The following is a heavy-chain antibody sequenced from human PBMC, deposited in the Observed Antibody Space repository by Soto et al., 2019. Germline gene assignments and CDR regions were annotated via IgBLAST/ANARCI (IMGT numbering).Heavy chain of an antibody. Sequence: GGSLRLSCAASGFTFSSYWMHWVRQAPGKGLVWVSRINSDGSSTSYADSVKGRFTISRDNAKNTLYLQMNSLRAEDTAVYYCARENMVRGVIITSADAFDIWGQGTMVTVSS. V-gene: IGHV3-74*01. D-gene: IGHD3-10*01. CDR1: GFTFSSYW. CDR3: ARENMVRGVIITSADAFDI. CDR2: INSDGSST. J-gene: IGHJ3*02.